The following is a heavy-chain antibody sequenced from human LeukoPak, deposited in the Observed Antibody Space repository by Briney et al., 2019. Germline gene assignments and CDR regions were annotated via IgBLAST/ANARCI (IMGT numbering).Heavy chain of an antibody. Sequence: GIIPIFGTANYAQKFQGRVTITTDESTSTAYMELSSLRSEDTAVYYCARAGNDPKWYFHSWGQGTLVTVSS. CDR3: ARAGNDPKWYFHS. V-gene: IGHV1-69*05. J-gene: IGHJ4*02. D-gene: IGHD3-10*01. CDR2: IIPIFGTA.